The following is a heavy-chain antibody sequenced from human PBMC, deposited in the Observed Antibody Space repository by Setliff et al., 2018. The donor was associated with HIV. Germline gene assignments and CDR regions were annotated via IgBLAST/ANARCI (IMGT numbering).Heavy chain of an antibody. Sequence: GASVKVSCKASGGTFSMFAISWVRQAPGQGLEWMGGTLPMFGTTDYAQKLQGRVTITADESTSTTYMELSSLRSEDTAIYYCGRNGLPIGYSYDYGYYYFDYWGQGTLVTVSS. CDR2: TLPMFGTT. J-gene: IGHJ4*02. V-gene: IGHV1-69*13. CDR1: GGTFSMFA. CDR3: GRNGLPIGYSYDYGYYYFDY. D-gene: IGHD5-18*01.